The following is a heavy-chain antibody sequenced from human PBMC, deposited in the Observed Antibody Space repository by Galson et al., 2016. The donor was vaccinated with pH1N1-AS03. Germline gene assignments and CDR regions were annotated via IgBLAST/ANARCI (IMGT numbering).Heavy chain of an antibody. CDR1: GDSIRSDTYA. J-gene: IGHJ6*04. CDR2: VYPGLSS. Sequence: TLSLTCAVSGDSIRSDTYAWSWIRQPAEKGLEWVGRVYPGLSSNYNPSLEGRVTIAVHTSKNPCSLKLRSLTAADTAVYYCASEGCGARSTTGRYASGLGRRSYMDVWGKGTTVTVSS. CDR3: ASEGCGARSTTGRYASGLGRRSYMDV. V-gene: IGHV4-61*02. D-gene: IGHD2-2*01.